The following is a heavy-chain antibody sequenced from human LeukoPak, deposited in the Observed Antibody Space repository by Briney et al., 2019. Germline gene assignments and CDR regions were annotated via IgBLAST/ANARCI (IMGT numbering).Heavy chain of an antibody. J-gene: IGHJ4*02. V-gene: IGHV4-39*01. D-gene: IGHD6-13*01. CDR2: IYYSGST. CDR3: ARQAIAAAGTSDY. CDR1: GGSISSGGYY. Sequence: PSETLSLTCTASGGSISSGGYYWNWIRQPPGKGLEWIGSIYYSGSTYYNPSLKSRVTISVDTSKNQFSLKLSSVTAADTAVYYCARQAIAAAGTSDYWGQGTLVTVSS.